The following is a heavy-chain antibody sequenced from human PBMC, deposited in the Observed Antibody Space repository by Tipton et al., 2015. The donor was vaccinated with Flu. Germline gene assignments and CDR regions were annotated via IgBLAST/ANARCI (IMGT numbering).Heavy chain of an antibody. V-gene: IGHV4-38-2*01. CDR2: IYHSGST. CDR3: AGQRLILDDSSGYYDY. Sequence: TLSLTCAVSGYSISSGYYWGWIRQPPGKGLEWIGSIYHSGSTYYNPSLKSRVTISVDTSKNQFSLKPSFVTAADTAVYYCAGQRLILDDSSGYYDYWGQGTLVTVSS. CDR1: GYSISSGYY. J-gene: IGHJ4*02. D-gene: IGHD3-22*01.